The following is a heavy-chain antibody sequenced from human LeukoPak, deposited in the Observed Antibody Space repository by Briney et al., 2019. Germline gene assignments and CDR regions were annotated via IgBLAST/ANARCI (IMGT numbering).Heavy chain of an antibody. CDR3: ARLYCRSTSCQDYYFDS. D-gene: IGHD2-2*01. CDR1: GYTSTSYG. Sequence: ASVKVSCKASGYTSTSYGISWVRQVPGQGLEWMGWISPYNGNTNYAQKFQGRVTMTTDTSTSTAYLELRSLKSDDTAVFYCARLYCRSTSCQDYYFDSWGQGTLVTVSS. CDR2: ISPYNGNT. J-gene: IGHJ4*02. V-gene: IGHV1-18*01.